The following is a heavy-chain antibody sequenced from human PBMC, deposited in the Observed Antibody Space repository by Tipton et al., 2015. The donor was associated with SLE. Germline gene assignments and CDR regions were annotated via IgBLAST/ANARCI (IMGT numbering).Heavy chain of an antibody. Sequence: TLSLTCTVSGGSISSGSYYWSWIRQPAGKGLEWIGRIYTSGSTNYNPSLKSRVTISVDTSKNQFSLKLSPVTAADTAVYYCARDSPHGVGKDYWGQGTLVTVSS. V-gene: IGHV4-61*02. D-gene: IGHD7-27*01. CDR3: ARDSPHGVGKDY. CDR2: IYTSGST. CDR1: GGSISSGSYY. J-gene: IGHJ4*02.